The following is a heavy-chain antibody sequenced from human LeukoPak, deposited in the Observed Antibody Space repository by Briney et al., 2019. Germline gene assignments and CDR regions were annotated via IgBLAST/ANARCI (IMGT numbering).Heavy chain of an antibody. V-gene: IGHV3-23*01. J-gene: IGHJ5*02. CDR3: ARKSVMVYYGGLDP. CDR2: MTATGDTK. CDR1: GFTFSAYV. Sequence: GASLRLSCTASGFTFSAYVMTWVRQAPGKGLEWVSGMTATGDTKYYADSVKGRFTISRDNSKNTLYLQLDSLRAEDTAVYYCARKSVMVYYGGLDPWGQGTLVTVSS. D-gene: IGHD3-16*01.